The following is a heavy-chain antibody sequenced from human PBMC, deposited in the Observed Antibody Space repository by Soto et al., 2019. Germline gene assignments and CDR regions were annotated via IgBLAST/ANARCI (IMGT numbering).Heavy chain of an antibody. V-gene: IGHV3-53*01. Sequence: EVRLVESGGGLIQPGGSLRLSCAASGFTVSNNYMTWVRQAPGKGLEWVSVIYSDGSTFYADSVKGRFTISRDSSKNTLSLQMNSLRVEDTAVYYYARVPGSVWGQGTTVTVSS. CDR2: IYSDGST. J-gene: IGHJ6*02. D-gene: IGHD1-26*01. CDR1: GFTVSNNY. CDR3: ARVPGSV.